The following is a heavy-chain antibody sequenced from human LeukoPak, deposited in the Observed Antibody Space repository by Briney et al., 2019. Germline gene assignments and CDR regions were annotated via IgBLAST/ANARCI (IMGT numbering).Heavy chain of an antibody. CDR2: IKQDGSEK. Sequence: GGSLRLSCAASGFTFSSYWMSWVRQAPGKGLEWVANIKQDGSEKYYVDSVKGRFTISRDNAKNSLYLQMNSLRAEDTAVYYCAREYYYDSSGYCTFDYWGQGTLVTVSS. CDR3: AREYYYDSSGYCTFDY. D-gene: IGHD3-22*01. V-gene: IGHV3-7*01. J-gene: IGHJ4*02. CDR1: GFTFSSYW.